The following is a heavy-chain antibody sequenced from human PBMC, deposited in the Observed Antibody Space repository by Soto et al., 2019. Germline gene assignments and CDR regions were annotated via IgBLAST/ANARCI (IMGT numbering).Heavy chain of an antibody. J-gene: IGHJ4*02. D-gene: IGHD1-1*01. V-gene: IGHV1-2*02. CDR3: ARGGTTSLDY. CDR1: GYTFTDYY. Sequence: GASVKGSWKTSGYTFTDYYMHWVRHAPGQGLEWMGWINPNSGGPISAQKFQGRVTMTRDTSISTAYLELSRLRSDDKDAYYCARGGTTSLDYWGQGTQVPVYS. CDR2: INPNSGGP.